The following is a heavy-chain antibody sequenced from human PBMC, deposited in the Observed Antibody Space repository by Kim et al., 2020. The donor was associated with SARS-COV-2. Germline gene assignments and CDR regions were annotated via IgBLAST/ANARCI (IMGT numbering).Heavy chain of an antibody. Sequence: GGSLRLSCVAPGFTISSHTMSWVRQTPGKGLEWVSSISGTSTYIYYADLLKGRLTVSRDNAKNSLYLQINSLRAEDTAVYSCAGSNWDYYNGMDVWGQGTTVTVSS. V-gene: IGHV3-21*01. CDR2: ISGTSTYI. CDR1: GFTISSHT. CDR3: AGSNWDYYNGMDV. J-gene: IGHJ6*02. D-gene: IGHD3-16*01.